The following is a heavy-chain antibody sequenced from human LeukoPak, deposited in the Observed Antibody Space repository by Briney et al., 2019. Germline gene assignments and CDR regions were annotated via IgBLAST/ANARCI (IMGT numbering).Heavy chain of an antibody. D-gene: IGHD5-24*01. Sequence: SETLSLTCAVYGGSFSGYYWSWIRQPPGKGLEWIGEINHSGSTNYNPSLKSRVTISVDTSKNQFSLKLSSVTAADTAVYYCARTMGVEMATIWGQGTLVTVSS. CDR2: INHSGST. V-gene: IGHV4-34*01. J-gene: IGHJ4*02. CDR3: ARTMGVEMATI. CDR1: GGSFSGYY.